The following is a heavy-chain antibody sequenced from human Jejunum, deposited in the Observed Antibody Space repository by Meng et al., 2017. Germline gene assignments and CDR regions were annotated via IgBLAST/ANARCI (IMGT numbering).Heavy chain of an antibody. CDR2: IQTKRETG. CDR1: GFPFNNVW. Sequence: EVRLVECGGGLVKPGGSLSLPCAASGFPFNNVWMNWVRQAPGKGLEWVGRIQTKRETGGDTAPAKGGFTISRDDSKSMLYLQMNNLRPEDTAVYYCTSRLVTTNDYWGQGTLVTVSS. J-gene: IGHJ4*02. D-gene: IGHD4-17*01. CDR3: TSRLVTTNDY. V-gene: IGHV3-15*05.